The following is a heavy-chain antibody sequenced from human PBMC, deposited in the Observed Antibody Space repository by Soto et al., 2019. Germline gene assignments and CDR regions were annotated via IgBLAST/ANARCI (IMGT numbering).Heavy chain of an antibody. CDR1: GYSFTSYW. CDR3: AIHTSVATTVSYYGMDV. Sequence: GESLKISCKGSGYSFTSYWIGWVRQMPGKGLEWMGIIYPGDSDTRYSPSFQGQVTISADKSISTAYLQWSSLKASDTAMYYFAIHTSVATTVSYYGMDVWGQGTTVTVSS. V-gene: IGHV5-51*01. CDR2: IYPGDSDT. J-gene: IGHJ6*02. D-gene: IGHD5-12*01.